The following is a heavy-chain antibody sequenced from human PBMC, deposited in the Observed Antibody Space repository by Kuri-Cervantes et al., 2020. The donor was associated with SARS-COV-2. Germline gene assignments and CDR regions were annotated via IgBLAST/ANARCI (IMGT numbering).Heavy chain of an antibody. V-gene: IGHV1-2*02. J-gene: IGHJ4*02. D-gene: IGHD3-3*01. CDR2: INPNSGGT. CDR3: ARVHSGYYREINGY. CDR1: GYTFTGYY. Sequence: ASVKVSCKASGYTFTGYYTHWVRQAPGQGLEWMGWINPNSGGTNYAQKFQGRVTMTRDTSISTAYMELSRLRSDDTAVYHCARVHSGYYREINGYWGQGTLVTVSS.